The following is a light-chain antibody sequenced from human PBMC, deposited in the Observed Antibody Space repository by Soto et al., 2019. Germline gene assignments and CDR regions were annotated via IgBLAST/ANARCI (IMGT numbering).Light chain of an antibody. CDR1: SSNVGRNA. CDR2: ATD. V-gene: IGLV1-44*01. CDR3: ATWDDTLNGPQ. J-gene: IGLJ2*01. Sequence: QSVLTQPPSASGTPGQSVTISCSGSSSNVGRNAVSWYQQVPGMAPKLLVFATDKRPSGVPDRFSGSASGASASLAVSGLQPEDEAHYYCATWDDTLNGPQFGGGTKSPS.